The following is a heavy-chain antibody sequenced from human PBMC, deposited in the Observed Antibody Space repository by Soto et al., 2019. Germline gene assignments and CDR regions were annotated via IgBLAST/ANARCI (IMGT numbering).Heavy chain of an antibody. Sequence: QVQLVQSGAEVKKPGASVKVSCKASGYTFTSYYMHWVRQAPGQGLEWMGIINPSGGSTSYAQKFQGRVTMTRDTATRTVYMELSSLRSEDTAVYYCARGRRYGTNGVCYQEQLVLVYWGQGTLVTVSS. J-gene: IGHJ4*02. CDR2: INPSGGST. CDR3: ARGRRYGTNGVCYQEQLVLVY. CDR1: GYTFTSYY. V-gene: IGHV1-46*03. D-gene: IGHD2-8*01.